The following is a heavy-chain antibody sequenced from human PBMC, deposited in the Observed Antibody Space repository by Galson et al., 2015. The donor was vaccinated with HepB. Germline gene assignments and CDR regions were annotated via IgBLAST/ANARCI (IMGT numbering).Heavy chain of an antibody. D-gene: IGHD3-10*01. CDR1: AYTFTGYF. Sequence: SVKVSCKASAYTFTGYFINWLRQAPGQGPEWMGRINPHSGDTQYEQKFQGRVLMTRDTSITTAFMELYGLRYDDTAVYFCARDRSGRGRFDIWGQGTMVSVS. CDR3: ARDRSGRGRFDI. CDR2: INPHSGDT. V-gene: IGHV1-2*06. J-gene: IGHJ3*02.